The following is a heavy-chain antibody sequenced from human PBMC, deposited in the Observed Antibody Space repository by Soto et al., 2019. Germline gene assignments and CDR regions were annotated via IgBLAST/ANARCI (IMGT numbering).Heavy chain of an antibody. D-gene: IGHD3-10*01. CDR3: ARVKWLGDWSEDWFDP. J-gene: IGHJ5*02. Sequence: PDTLSLTCTVPGGFISSYYWSWIRQPPGKGLEWIGYIYYSGSTNYNPSLKSRVTISVDTSKNQFSLKLSSVTAADTAVYYCARVKWLGDWSEDWFDPWGQGTLVTVS. CDR2: IYYSGST. V-gene: IGHV4-59*07. CDR1: GGFISSYY.